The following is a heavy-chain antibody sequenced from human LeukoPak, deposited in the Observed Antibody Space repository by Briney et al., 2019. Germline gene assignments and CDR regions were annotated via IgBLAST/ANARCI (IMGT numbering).Heavy chain of an antibody. CDR1: GYSFTSYW. Sequence: GESLKISCKGSGYSFTSYWIGWVRQMPGKGLEWMGIIYPGDSDTRYSPSFQGQVTISADKSIGTAYLQWSSLKASDTAMYYCARHPAMDGGGFDYWGQGTLVTVSS. CDR2: IYPGDSDT. CDR3: ARHPAMDGGGFDY. V-gene: IGHV5-51*01. J-gene: IGHJ4*02. D-gene: IGHD5-18*01.